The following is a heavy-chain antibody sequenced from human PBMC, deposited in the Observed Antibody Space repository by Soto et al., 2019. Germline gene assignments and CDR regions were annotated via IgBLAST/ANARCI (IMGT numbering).Heavy chain of an antibody. V-gene: IGHV3-9*01. CDR1: GLNFDDFA. J-gene: IGHJ4*02. CDR2: ITWNSRVL. CDR3: AKGRYDFWSPYYFDS. Sequence: GGSLRLSCVGTGLNFDDFAMHWVRQAPGKGLEWVSGITWNSRVLAYADSVKGRFTISRDNARNSLYLQMDSLRDEDTALYYCAKGRYDFWSPYYFDSWGQGXLVTVYS. D-gene: IGHD3-3*01.